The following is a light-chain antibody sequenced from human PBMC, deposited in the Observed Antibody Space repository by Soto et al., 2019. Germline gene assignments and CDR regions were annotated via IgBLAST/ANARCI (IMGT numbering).Light chain of an antibody. Sequence: DIVMTQSPATLSVSPGERATLSCRASQSVSSKLAWYQQKPGQAPKLLIYGASTRATGIPARFSGSESGTEFTLTISSLQSEDFAVYYCQQYNNWTLTFGGGTKVEIK. V-gene: IGKV3D-15*01. J-gene: IGKJ4*01. CDR1: QSVSSK. CDR3: QQYNNWTLT. CDR2: GAS.